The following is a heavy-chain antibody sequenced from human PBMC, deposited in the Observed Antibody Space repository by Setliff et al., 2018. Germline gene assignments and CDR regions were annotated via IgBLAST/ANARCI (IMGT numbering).Heavy chain of an antibody. Sequence: PGGSLRLSCAASGFTFSRYGMYWVRQAPGKGLEWVAFIRYDGYNKYYADSVQGRFTISRDNSKNTLFLQMDCLRDDDTAVYYCAKDSLEVVIALHGMDVWGQGTTVTVSS. CDR2: IRYDGYNK. CDR3: AKDSLEVVIALHGMDV. V-gene: IGHV3-30*02. J-gene: IGHJ6*01. CDR1: GFTFSRYG. D-gene: IGHD2-21*01.